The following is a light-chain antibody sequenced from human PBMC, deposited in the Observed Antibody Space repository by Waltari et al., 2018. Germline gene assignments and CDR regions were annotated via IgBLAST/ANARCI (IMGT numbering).Light chain of an antibody. CDR1: QSVSSN. J-gene: IGKJ4*01. Sequence: ETVMTQSPATLSVSPGERATLSCRASQSVSSNLAWYQQKPGQPPRLLIYGASTRATGIPARFSGSGSGTEFTLTISSLQSEAFAVYYCQQYNDWPPLTFGGGTKVEIK. CDR3: QQYNDWPPLT. V-gene: IGKV3-15*01. CDR2: GAS.